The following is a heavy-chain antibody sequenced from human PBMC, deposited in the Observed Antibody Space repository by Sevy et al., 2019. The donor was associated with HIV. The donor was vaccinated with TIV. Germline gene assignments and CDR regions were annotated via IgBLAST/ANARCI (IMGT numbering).Heavy chain of an antibody. CDR3: AREGSPYDTYYYYYGMDV. Sequence: GGSLRLSCAGSGFTFNSYWMRWVRQAPGKGLEWVANITQDGSEKYYVHSVKGRFTKSRDNAKKSLSLQMNSLRAEDTAVYYCAREGSPYDTYYYYYGMDVWGQGTTVTVSS. CDR2: ITQDGSEK. J-gene: IGHJ6*02. D-gene: IGHD5-12*01. V-gene: IGHV3-7*01. CDR1: GFTFNSYW.